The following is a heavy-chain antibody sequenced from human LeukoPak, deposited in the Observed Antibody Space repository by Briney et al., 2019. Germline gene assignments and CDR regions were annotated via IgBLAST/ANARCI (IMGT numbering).Heavy chain of an antibody. CDR2: INHSGST. J-gene: IGHJ4*02. Sequence: KPSETLSLTCAVYGGSFSGYYWSWIRQPPGKGLGWIGEINHSGSTDYNPSLKSRVTISVDTSKNQFSLKLSSVTAADTAVYYCARPIAAAGDYWGQGTLVTVSS. CDR1: GGSFSGYY. CDR3: ARPIAAAGDY. V-gene: IGHV4-34*01. D-gene: IGHD6-13*01.